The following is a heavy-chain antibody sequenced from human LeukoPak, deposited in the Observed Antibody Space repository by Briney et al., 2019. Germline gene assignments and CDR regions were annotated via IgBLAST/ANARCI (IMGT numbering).Heavy chain of an antibody. D-gene: IGHD1-14*01. CDR2: ISGSGGTT. CDR3: AKATGYLL. Sequence: GGSLRLSCAASGFTFDDYGMSWVRQAPGKGLEWVSAISGSGGTTYYADSVKGRFTISRDDSENTLYLQMNSLRAEDTAVYYCAKATGYLLWGQGTLVTVSS. J-gene: IGHJ4*02. CDR1: GFTFDDYG. V-gene: IGHV3-23*01.